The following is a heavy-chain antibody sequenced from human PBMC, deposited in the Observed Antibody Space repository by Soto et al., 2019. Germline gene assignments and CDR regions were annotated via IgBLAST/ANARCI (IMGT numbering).Heavy chain of an antibody. Sequence: SETLSLTCTVSGGSVSSGSYYWSWIRQPPGKGLEWIGYIYYSGSTNYNPSLKSRVTISVDTSKNQFSLKLSSVTAADTAVYYCARGRRPFSHSYYYDSSGSPAAFDIWGQGTMVTVSS. J-gene: IGHJ3*02. D-gene: IGHD3-22*01. CDR2: IYYSGST. CDR3: ARGRRPFSHSYYYDSSGSPAAFDI. V-gene: IGHV4-61*01. CDR1: GGSVSSGSYY.